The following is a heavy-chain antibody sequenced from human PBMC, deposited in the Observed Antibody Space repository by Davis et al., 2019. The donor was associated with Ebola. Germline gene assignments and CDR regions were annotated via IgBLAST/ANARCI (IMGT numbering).Heavy chain of an antibody. J-gene: IGHJ6*02. CDR3: ARVKQLWYYGMDV. D-gene: IGHD6-13*01. CDR2: INHSGST. CDR1: GGSFSGYY. V-gene: IGHV4-34*01. Sequence: GSLRLSCAVYGGSFSGYYWSWIRQPPGKGLEWIGEINHSGSTNYNPSLKSRVTISVDTSKNQFSRKLSSVTAADTAVYYCARVKQLWYYGMDVWGQGTTVTVSS.